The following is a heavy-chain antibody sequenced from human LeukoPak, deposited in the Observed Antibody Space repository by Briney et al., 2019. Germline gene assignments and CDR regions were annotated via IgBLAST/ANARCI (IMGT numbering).Heavy chain of an antibody. J-gene: IGHJ3*02. CDR2: ISGSGGST. V-gene: IGHV3-23*01. CDR3: AKAYDSSGYYNHDAFDI. Sequence: GGSLRLSCAASGFTFSSYAMSWVRQAPGKGLEWVSAISGSGGSTYYADSVKGRFTISRDNSKNTLYLQMNSLRAEDTAVYYCAKAYDSSGYYNHDAFDIWGQGTMVTVSS. D-gene: IGHD3-22*01. CDR1: GFTFSSYA.